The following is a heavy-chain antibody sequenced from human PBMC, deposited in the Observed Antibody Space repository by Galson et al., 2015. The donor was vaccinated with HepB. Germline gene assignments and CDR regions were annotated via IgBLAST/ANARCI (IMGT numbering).Heavy chain of an antibody. CDR2: FDPEDGET. CDR3: ATFWGFRAGPDDYPRPYYYYGMDV. CDR1: GYTPTELS. V-gene: IGHV1-24*01. J-gene: IGHJ6*02. D-gene: IGHD5-24*01. Sequence: SVKVSCKVSGYTPTELSMHWVRQAPGKGLEWMGGFDPEDGETTYAQKFQGRVTMTEDTSTDTAYMELSSLRSEDTAVYYCATFWGFRAGPDDYPRPYYYYGMDVWGQGTPVTVSS.